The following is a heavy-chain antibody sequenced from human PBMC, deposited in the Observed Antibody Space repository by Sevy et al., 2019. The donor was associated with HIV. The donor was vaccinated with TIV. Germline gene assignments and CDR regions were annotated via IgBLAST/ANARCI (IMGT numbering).Heavy chain of an antibody. CDR1: GYTFTGYY. CDR3: ARGRYEKANVYLGIAVAGNQAAYYYYMDV. Sequence: ASVKVSCKASGYTFTGYYMHWVRQAPGQGLEWMGWINPNSGGTNYAQKFQGWVTMTRDTSISTANMELSRLRSDDTAVYYCARGRYEKANVYLGIAVAGNQAAYYYYMDVWGKGTTVTVSS. D-gene: IGHD6-19*01. V-gene: IGHV1-2*04. J-gene: IGHJ6*03. CDR2: INPNSGGT.